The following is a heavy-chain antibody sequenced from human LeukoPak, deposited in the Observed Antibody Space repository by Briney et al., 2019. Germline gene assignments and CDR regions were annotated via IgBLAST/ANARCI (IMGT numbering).Heavy chain of an antibody. CDR3: ARAYYDFWSGSASAFDI. D-gene: IGHD3-3*01. CDR2: IYTSGST. V-gene: IGHV4-61*02. J-gene: IGHJ3*02. CDR1: GGSISSGSYY. Sequence: TSQTLSLTCTVSGGSISSGSYYWSWIRQPAGKGLEWIGRIYTSGSTNYNPSLKSRVTISVDTSKNQFFLKLSSVTAADTAVYYCARAYYDFWSGSASAFDIWGQGTMVTVSS.